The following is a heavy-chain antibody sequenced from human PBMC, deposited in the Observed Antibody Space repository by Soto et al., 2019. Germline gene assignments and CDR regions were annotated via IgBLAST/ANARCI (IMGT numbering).Heavy chain of an antibody. D-gene: IGHD5-12*01. V-gene: IGHV3-48*02. J-gene: IGHJ4*02. CDR1: GFTFSSYS. Sequence: GGSLRLSCAASGFTFSSYSMNWVRQAPGKGLEWVSYISSSSSTIYYADSVKGRFTISRDNAKNSLYLQMNSLRDEDTAVYYCARGGYGGNSYLAASHKVFDYWGQGTLVTVSS. CDR3: ARGGYGGNSYLAASHKVFDY. CDR2: ISSSSSTI.